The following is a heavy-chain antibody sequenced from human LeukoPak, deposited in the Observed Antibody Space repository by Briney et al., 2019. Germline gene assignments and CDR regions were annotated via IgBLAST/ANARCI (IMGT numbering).Heavy chain of an antibody. D-gene: IGHD2-15*01. CDR2: IYTSGST. Sequence: SQTLSLTCTVSGVSISSGSYYWSWLRQPAGKGLEWIGRIYTSGSTNYNPSLKSRVTISYTSKNQFSLKLNSVTAADTAVYYCARVDGSCSGGSCPSGNWFDPWGQGTLVTVSS. V-gene: IGHV4-61*02. J-gene: IGHJ5*02. CDR3: ARVDGSCSGGSCPSGNWFDP. CDR1: GVSISSGSYY.